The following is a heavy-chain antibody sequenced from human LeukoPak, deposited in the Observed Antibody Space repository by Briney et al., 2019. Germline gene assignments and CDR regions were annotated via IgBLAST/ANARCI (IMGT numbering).Heavy chain of an antibody. CDR2: IGTAGDT. CDR1: GFTSSSYD. D-gene: IGHD2-2*01. V-gene: IGHV3-13*01. Sequence: GGSLRLSCAASGFTSSSYDMHWVRQATGKGLEWVSAIGTAGDTYYPGSVKGRSTISRENAKNSLYLQMNSLRAGDTAVYYCAREDQLVDAFDIWGQGTMVTVSS. CDR3: AREDQLVDAFDI. J-gene: IGHJ3*02.